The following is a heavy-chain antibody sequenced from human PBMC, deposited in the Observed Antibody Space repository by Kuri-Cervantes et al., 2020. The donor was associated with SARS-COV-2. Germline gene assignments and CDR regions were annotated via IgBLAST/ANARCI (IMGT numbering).Heavy chain of an antibody. CDR1: GGSISRGGYH. D-gene: IGHD6-19*01. V-gene: IGHV4-31*02. CDR3: ARGMQQWPFDY. J-gene: IGHJ4*02. Sequence: SCTVSGGSISRGGYHWSWIRQHPEKGLEWIGYIYYSGGTYYNPSLKSRVSMSADTSKSQFSLNLSSVTAADTAVYYCARGMQQWPFDYWGQGTLVTVSS. CDR2: IYYSGGT.